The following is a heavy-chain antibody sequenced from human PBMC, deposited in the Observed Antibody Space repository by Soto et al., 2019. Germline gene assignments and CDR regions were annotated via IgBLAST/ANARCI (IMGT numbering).Heavy chain of an antibody. V-gene: IGHV4-31*03. CDR2: IYYIGST. D-gene: IGHD5-18*01. Sequence: PSETLSLTCTISGGSISSGGYYWNWIRQHPGKGLEWIGYIYYIGSTYYNPSLKSRVTISVDTSKNQFSLKLSSVIAADTAVYYCARHPKADTAMEVLDYWGQGTLVTVSS. CDR3: ARHPKADTAMEVLDY. J-gene: IGHJ4*02. CDR1: GGSISSGGYY.